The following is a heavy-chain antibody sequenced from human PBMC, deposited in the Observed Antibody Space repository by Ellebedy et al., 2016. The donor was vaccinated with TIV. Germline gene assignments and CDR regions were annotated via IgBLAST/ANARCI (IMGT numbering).Heavy chain of an antibody. Sequence: KVSCKGSGYRFTSYWIGWVRQMPGKGLEWMGIIYPGDSDTKYSPSFQGHVTISADKSISTAYLQWASLKASDTAMYYCARRNSDAFDIWGQGTMVTVSS. CDR2: IYPGDSDT. D-gene: IGHD4-11*01. J-gene: IGHJ3*02. CDR3: ARRNSDAFDI. CDR1: GYRFTSYW. V-gene: IGHV5-51*01.